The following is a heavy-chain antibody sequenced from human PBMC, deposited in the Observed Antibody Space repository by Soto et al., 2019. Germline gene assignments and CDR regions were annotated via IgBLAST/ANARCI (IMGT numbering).Heavy chain of an antibody. Sequence: SLTLSCASSGFSLSSYCMHWVRQAPGQGLEWVAVISYDGSNKYYADSVKGRFTISRDNSKNTLYLQMNSLRAEDTAVYYCAKPRLQSNWFDPRGQGTLVTVSS. V-gene: IGHV3-30*18. CDR2: ISYDGSNK. D-gene: IGHD4-4*01. CDR1: GFSLSSYC. CDR3: AKPRLQSNWFDP. J-gene: IGHJ5*02.